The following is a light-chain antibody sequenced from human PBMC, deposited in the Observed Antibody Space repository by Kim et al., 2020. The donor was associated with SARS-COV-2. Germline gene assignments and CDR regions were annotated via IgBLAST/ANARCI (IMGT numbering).Light chain of an antibody. J-gene: IGKJ1*01. CDR3: QEYKSASWT. Sequence: DTQMTQSPSSLSASVGDRVTITCRASQDIRNDLAWYQHKAGRAPKLLVYAASALQSGVPSRFSGSGSGADFTLSISSLQPEDVATYFCQEYKSASWTFGQGTKVDIK. CDR1: QDIRND. V-gene: IGKV1-27*01. CDR2: AAS.